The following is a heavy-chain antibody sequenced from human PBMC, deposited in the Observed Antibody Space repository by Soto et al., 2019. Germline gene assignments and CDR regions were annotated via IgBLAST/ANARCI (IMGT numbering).Heavy chain of an antibody. D-gene: IGHD4-17*01. J-gene: IGHJ4*02. V-gene: IGHV1-18*01. CDR3: ARRLYGDYDY. CDR2: ISTYNGNT. Sequence: QAQLVQSGAEVKEPGASVKVSCKASGYSFTTSGITWVRQAPGQGLEWTGWISTYNGNTNYAQKLQDRVTLTTDTSTSTDYMELRSLRSDDTAVYYCARRLYGDYDYWGQGTLVTVSS. CDR1: GYSFTTSG.